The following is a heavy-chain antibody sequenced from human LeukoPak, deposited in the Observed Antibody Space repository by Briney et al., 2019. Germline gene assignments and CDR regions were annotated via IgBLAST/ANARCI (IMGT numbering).Heavy chain of an antibody. V-gene: IGHV4-38-2*01. CDR1: GYSISSGYY. CDR3: ARHEAEMATILGGY. J-gene: IGHJ4*02. CDR2: IYHSGST. D-gene: IGHD5-24*01. Sequence: PSETLSLTCAVSGYSISSGYYWGWIRQPPGKGLEWIGSIYHSGSTFYNPSLKSRVTISVDTSKNQFTLRLSSVTAADTALYYCARHEAEMATILGGYWGQGTLVTVSS.